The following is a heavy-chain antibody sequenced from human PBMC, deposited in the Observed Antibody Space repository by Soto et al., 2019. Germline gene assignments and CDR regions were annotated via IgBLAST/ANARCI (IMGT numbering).Heavy chain of an antibody. CDR3: ARAVWGPAGHINWFDP. V-gene: IGHV4-30-2*01. CDR1: GGSISSGGYS. Sequence: PSETLSLTCAVSGGSISSGGYSWSWIRQPPGKGLEWIGYIYHSGSTYYNPSLKSRVTISVDRSKNQFSLKRSSVTAADTAVYYCARAVWGPAGHINWFDPWGQGTLVIVS. CDR2: IYHSGST. J-gene: IGHJ5*02. D-gene: IGHD2-2*01.